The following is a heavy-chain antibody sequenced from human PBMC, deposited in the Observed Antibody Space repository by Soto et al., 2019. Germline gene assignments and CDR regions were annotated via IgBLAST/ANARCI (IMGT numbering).Heavy chain of an antibody. CDR3: ARGEFLSYDDY. CDR2: INAGNGNT. D-gene: IGHD3-16*01. CDR1: GFTLTSYA. V-gene: IGHV1-3*01. J-gene: IGHJ4*02. Sequence: ASVEVSCKASGFTLTSYALHWVRQAPGQRLEWMGWINAGNGNTKYSQKFQGRVTITRDTSASTAYMELSSLRSEDTAVYYCARGEFLSYDDYWGQGTQVTVSS.